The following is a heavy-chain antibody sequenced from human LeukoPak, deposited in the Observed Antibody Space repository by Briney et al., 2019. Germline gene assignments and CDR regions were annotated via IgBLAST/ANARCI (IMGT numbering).Heavy chain of an antibody. V-gene: IGHV4-59*01. CDR3: AGRLWRRDGYNLSAFDI. D-gene: IGHD5-24*01. J-gene: IGHJ3*02. CDR1: GGSISRYY. CDR2: IYYSGRT. Sequence: SETLSVTCTVSGGSISRYYWNWIRQPQGKGLEWIGYIYYSGRTNYNPSLTRRVTISVDTSKNQFSLKLSSVTAADTAVYYCAGRLWRRDGYNLSAFDIWGQGTMVTVSS.